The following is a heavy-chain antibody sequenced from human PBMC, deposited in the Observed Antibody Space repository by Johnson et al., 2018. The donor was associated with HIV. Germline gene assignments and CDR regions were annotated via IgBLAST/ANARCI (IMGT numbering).Heavy chain of an antibody. J-gene: IGHJ3*02. CDR3: ARVEPIRRAIDAFDI. Sequence: QVQLVESGGDVVQPGGSLRLSCAASGFTFSSYAMHWVRQAPGKGLEWVAIMSYDGSNKYYADSVKGRFTISRDNAKNSLYLQLNSLRAEDTAVYYCARVEPIRRAIDAFDIWGQGTMVTVSS. CDR1: GFTFSSYA. V-gene: IGHV3-30-3*01. CDR2: MSYDGSNK.